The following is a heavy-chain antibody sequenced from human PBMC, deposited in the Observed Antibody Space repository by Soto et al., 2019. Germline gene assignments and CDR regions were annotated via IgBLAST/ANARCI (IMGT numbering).Heavy chain of an antibody. CDR2: INVGNGNT. CDR1: GYTFTRYN. D-gene: IGHD2-21*01. Sequence: QVQFVQSGAEVKKPGASVKVSCKTPGYTFTRYNIHWVRQAPGQRLEWMGWINVGNGNTRYSQKFQGRLTLTRDTXXXXXXXXXXXXXXXXXXXXXXXXXXXXXXXLDSWGQGTLVTVSS. CDR3: XXXXXXXXXLDS. V-gene: IGHV1-3*01. J-gene: IGHJ4*02.